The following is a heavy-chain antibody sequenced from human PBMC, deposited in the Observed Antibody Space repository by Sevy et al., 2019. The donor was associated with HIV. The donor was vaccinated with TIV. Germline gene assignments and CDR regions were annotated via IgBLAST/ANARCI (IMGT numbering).Heavy chain of an antibody. CDR1: GVSYSSYG. CDR3: VKEGGGEGGDH. D-gene: IGHD2-21*01. Sequence: LTCAASGVSYSSYGMHWVRQAPGKGLEWVAYIQYDGSNKDYADSVKGRFTISRDNSKNTLDLQMNSLRVEDTAVYYCVKEGGGEGGDHWGQGTLVTVSS. CDR2: IQYDGSNK. J-gene: IGHJ4*02. V-gene: IGHV3-30*02.